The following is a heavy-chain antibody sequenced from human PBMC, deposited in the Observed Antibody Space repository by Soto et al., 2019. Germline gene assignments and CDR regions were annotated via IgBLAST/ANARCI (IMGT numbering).Heavy chain of an antibody. Sequence: EVQLLESGGGLVQPGGSLRLSCAASGFTFSSYAMSWVRQAPGKGLEWVSAISGSGGSTYYADSVKGRFTISRDNSKNTLYLQMNSLRAEDTAVYYCAKDRGRDRSSRALWYFDYWGQGTLVTVSS. J-gene: IGHJ4*02. V-gene: IGHV3-23*01. CDR1: GFTFSSYA. CDR3: AKDRGRDRSSRALWYFDY. CDR2: ISGSGGST. D-gene: IGHD6-13*01.